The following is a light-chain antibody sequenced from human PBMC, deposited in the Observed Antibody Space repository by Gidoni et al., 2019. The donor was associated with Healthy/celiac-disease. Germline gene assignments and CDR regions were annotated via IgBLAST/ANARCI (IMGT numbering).Light chain of an antibody. CDR2: EGS. CDR3: CSYAGSSTYV. Sequence: QSALTQPASVSGSPGQSITISCTGTSSDVGRYNLVSWYQQHPGKAPKLMIYEGSKRPSGVSNRFSGSKSGNTASLTISGLQAEDAADYYCCSYAGSSTYVFGGGPKLTVL. V-gene: IGLV2-23*01. J-gene: IGLJ2*01. CDR1: SSDVGRYNL.